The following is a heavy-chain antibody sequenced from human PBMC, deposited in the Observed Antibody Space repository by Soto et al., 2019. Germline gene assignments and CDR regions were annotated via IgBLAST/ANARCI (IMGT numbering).Heavy chain of an antibody. V-gene: IGHV1-18*01. CDR1: GYTFTSYG. J-gene: IGHJ4*02. D-gene: IGHD6-13*01. CDR2: ISAYNGNT. CDR3: ARAPFFGSSWPFDY. Sequence: ASVKVSCKASGYTFTSYGISWVRQAPGQGLEWMGWISAYNGNTNYARKLQGRVNMTTDTSTSTAYMELRSLRSDDTAVYYCARAPFFGSSWPFDYGGQGTLVTVSS.